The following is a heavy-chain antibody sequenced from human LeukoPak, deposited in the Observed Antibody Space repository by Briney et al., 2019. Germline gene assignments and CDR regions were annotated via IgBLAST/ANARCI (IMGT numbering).Heavy chain of an antibody. CDR1: GFTFSSYA. D-gene: IGHD6-13*01. CDR2: ISSNGGST. Sequence: GGSLRLSCSASGFTFSSYAMHWVRQAPGKGLEYVSAISSNGGSTYYADSVKGRFTISRDNSKNTLYLQMSSLRAEDTAVYYCARDHSSSWFNYYYYYGMDVWGQGTTVTVSS. J-gene: IGHJ6*02. CDR3: ARDHSSSWFNYYYYYGMDV. V-gene: IGHV3-64D*06.